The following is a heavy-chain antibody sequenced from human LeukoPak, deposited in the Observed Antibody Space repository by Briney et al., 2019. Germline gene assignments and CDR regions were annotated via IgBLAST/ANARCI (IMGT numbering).Heavy chain of an antibody. CDR1: GFTFRSHA. V-gene: IGHV3-23*01. CDR3: ARSVVAGATPDYYYGMDV. Sequence: GGSLRLSCVGSGFTFRSHAMSWVRQAPEKGLEFVSGIYENGGTTYYADSVKGRFSISRDNSKNTLYLQMDSLRAEDTAVYYCARSVVAGATPDYYYGMDVWGQGTTVTVSS. D-gene: IGHD2-15*01. CDR2: IYENGGTT. J-gene: IGHJ6*02.